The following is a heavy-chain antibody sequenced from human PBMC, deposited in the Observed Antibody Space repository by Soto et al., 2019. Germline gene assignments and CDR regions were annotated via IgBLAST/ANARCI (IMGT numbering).Heavy chain of an antibody. V-gene: IGHV3-23*01. Sequence: GGSLRLSCAASGFTFSNYAMSWVRQSPGKGLEWVSAITGSGGATYHADSVKGRFTISRENTKNTLYLQMNSLKAEDTAVYYCAKRSASSRPYYFDYWGQGTLVTVSS. J-gene: IGHJ4*02. CDR2: ITGSGGAT. D-gene: IGHD2-2*01. CDR3: AKRSASSRPYYFDY. CDR1: GFTFSNYA.